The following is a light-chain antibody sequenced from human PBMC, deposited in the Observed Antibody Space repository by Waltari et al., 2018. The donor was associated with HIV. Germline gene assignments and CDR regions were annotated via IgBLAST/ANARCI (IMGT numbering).Light chain of an antibody. J-gene: IGLJ2*01. Sequence: QSALTQPRSVSGSPGQSVTISCTGTSSDVADYNYVSWYQQHPGKAPKLMIYEVSKRPSGVPDRFSGSKSGNTASLTVSGLQPDDEADYYCSSYAGNNNLVFGGGTKLTVL. CDR3: SSYAGNNNLV. V-gene: IGLV2-8*01. CDR1: SSDVADYNY. CDR2: EVS.